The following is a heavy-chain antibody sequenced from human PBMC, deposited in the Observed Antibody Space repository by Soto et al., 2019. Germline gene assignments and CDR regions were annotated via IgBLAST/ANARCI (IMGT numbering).Heavy chain of an antibody. V-gene: IGHV1-69*12. CDR1: GGTFSSYA. J-gene: IGHJ4*02. Sequence: QVQLVQSGAEVKKPGSSVKVSCKASGGTFSSYAISWVRQAPGQGLEWMGGIIPIFGTANYAQKCQGRVTITADEPTSTAYMELSSLRSEDTAVYYCARDKWELLTTGNYFDYWGQGTLVTVSS. CDR2: IIPIFGTA. CDR3: ARDKWELLTTGNYFDY. D-gene: IGHD1-26*01.